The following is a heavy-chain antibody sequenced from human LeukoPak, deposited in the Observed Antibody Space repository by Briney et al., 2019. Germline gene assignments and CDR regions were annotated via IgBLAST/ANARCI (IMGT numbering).Heavy chain of an antibody. CDR2: IHYSGST. CDR3: ARGLELYYFDY. J-gene: IGHJ4*02. V-gene: IGHV4-59*01. CDR1: GGSISSYY. Sequence: SETLSLTCTVSGGSISSYYWSWIRQSPGKGLEWIGYIHYSGSTNYNPSLKSRVTTSVDTSKNQFSLKLSSVTAADTAVYYCARGLELYYFDYWGQGTLVTVSS. D-gene: IGHD1-7*01.